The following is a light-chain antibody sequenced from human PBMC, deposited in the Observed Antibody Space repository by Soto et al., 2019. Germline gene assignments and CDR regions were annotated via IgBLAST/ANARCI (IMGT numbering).Light chain of an antibody. CDR2: GAS. Sequence: DIVLTQSPATLSLSPGERATLSCRASQSVSSYLAWYQRKPGQPPRLLIYGASNRATGVPTRFSGSGSGTDFTLTISSLEPEDFALYYCQQRSNSPITFGQGTRLEIK. CDR3: QQRSNSPIT. V-gene: IGKV3-11*01. J-gene: IGKJ5*01. CDR1: QSVSSY.